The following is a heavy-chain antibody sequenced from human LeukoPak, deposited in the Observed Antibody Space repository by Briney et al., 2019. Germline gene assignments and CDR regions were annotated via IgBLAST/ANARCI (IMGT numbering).Heavy chain of an antibody. D-gene: IGHD4-17*01. Sequence: GGSLRLSCAASGFTVSSNYMSWVRQAPGKGLEWVSYISSSGSTIYYADSVKGRFTISRDNAKNSLYLQMNSLRAEDTAVYYCARYRYGDYYYYYYYMDVWGKGTTVTVSS. CDR2: ISSSGSTI. V-gene: IGHV3-11*04. CDR3: ARYRYGDYYYYYYYMDV. CDR1: GFTVSSNY. J-gene: IGHJ6*03.